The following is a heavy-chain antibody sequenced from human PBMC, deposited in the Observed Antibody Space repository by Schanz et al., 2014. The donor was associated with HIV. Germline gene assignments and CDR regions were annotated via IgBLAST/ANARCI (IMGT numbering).Heavy chain of an antibody. D-gene: IGHD3-22*01. Sequence: QVQLAESGGGVVQPGRSLRLSCAASGFTFSTYAIHWVRQAPGKGLEWVAVVSFDGSKKYYADSVKGRFTISRDNSKNTLYLQMTTLRIDDTAVYYCAKPEYDSRGNSQSHFDYWGQGTLVTVSS. J-gene: IGHJ4*02. CDR1: GFTFSTYA. CDR2: VSFDGSKK. CDR3: AKPEYDSRGNSQSHFDY. V-gene: IGHV3-30-3*02.